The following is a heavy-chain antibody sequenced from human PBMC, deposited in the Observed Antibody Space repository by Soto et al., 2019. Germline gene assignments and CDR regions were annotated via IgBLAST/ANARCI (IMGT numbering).Heavy chain of an antibody. CDR1: GFTFSSYA. D-gene: IGHD3-22*01. V-gene: IGHV3-30-3*01. CDR3: AREWLLPGGWFDP. J-gene: IGHJ5*02. Sequence: QVQLVESGGGVVQPGRSLRLSCAASGFTFSSYAMHWVRQAPGKGLEWVAVISYDGSNKYYADSVKGRFTISRDNSKNTLYLQMNSLRAEDTAVYYCAREWLLPGGWFDPWGQGTLVTVSS. CDR2: ISYDGSNK.